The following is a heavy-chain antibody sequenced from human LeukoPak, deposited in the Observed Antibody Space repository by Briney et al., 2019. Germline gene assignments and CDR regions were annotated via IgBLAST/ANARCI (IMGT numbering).Heavy chain of an antibody. D-gene: IGHD3-10*01. J-gene: IGHJ4*02. Sequence: ASVKVSCKISGYSLTQLSLHWVRQAPGKGLEWMGGFDREDGGTMYAQTLRGRVIMTEDTSTDTAYMELSSLRSDDTAIYYCARGGLLKNSFNIRGVKPLDSRGQGTLVVVSS. CDR2: FDREDGGT. V-gene: IGHV1-24*01. CDR1: GYSLTQLS. CDR3: ARGGLLKNSFNIRGVKPLDS.